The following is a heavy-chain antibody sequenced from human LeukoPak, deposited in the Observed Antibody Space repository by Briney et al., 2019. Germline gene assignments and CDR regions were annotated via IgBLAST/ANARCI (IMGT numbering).Heavy chain of an antibody. CDR2: ISGSDDST. Sequence: GGSLRLSCVASGFTFSSYGMSWVRQAPGKGLEWVSAISGSDDSTYYADSVRGRFTISRDVSKNTLFLQMNSLRAEDTALYYCPKAKYYHFDYWGQGTLVTVSS. J-gene: IGHJ4*02. V-gene: IGHV3-23*01. CDR3: PKAKYYHFDY. D-gene: IGHD3-16*01. CDR1: GFTFSSYG.